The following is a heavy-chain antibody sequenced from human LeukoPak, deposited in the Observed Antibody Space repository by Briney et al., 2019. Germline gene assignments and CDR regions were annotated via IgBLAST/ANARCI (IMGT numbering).Heavy chain of an antibody. Sequence: GGSLRLSCAASGFTFSSYWMSWVRQAPGKGLEWVANIKQDGSEKYYVDSVKGRFTISRDNAKNSLYLQMNSLRAEDTAVYYCAREIVSAVAGNFDYWGQGTLVTVSS. CDR1: GFTFSSYW. CDR2: IKQDGSEK. V-gene: IGHV3-7*01. D-gene: IGHD6-19*01. J-gene: IGHJ4*02. CDR3: AREIVSAVAGNFDY.